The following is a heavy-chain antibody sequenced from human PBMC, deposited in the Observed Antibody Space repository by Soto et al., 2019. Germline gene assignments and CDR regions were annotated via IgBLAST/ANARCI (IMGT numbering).Heavy chain of an antibody. Sequence: ASVKVSCKASGGTLSSYAISWVRQAPGQGLEWMGGIIPIFGTANYAQKFQGRVTITADESTSTAYMELSSLRSEDTAVYYCARWGPYCSSTSCYYYYYGMDAWGQGTTVTVSS. J-gene: IGHJ6*02. CDR1: GGTLSSYA. CDR3: ARWGPYCSSTSCYYYYYGMDA. V-gene: IGHV1-69*13. CDR2: IIPIFGTA. D-gene: IGHD2-2*01.